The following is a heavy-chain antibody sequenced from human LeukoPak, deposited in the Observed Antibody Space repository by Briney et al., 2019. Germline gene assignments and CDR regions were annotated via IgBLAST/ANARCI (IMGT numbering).Heavy chain of an antibody. Sequence: PSETLSLTCAVYGGSFSGYYWSWLRQPPGKGLEWIGEINHSGSTNYNPSLKSRVTISVDTSKNQFSLKLSSVTAADTAVYYCARHRRGIVVVNNWFDPWGQGTLVTVSS. CDR3: ARHRRGIVVVNNWFDP. CDR1: GGSFSGYY. D-gene: IGHD3-22*01. J-gene: IGHJ5*02. CDR2: INHSGST. V-gene: IGHV4-34*01.